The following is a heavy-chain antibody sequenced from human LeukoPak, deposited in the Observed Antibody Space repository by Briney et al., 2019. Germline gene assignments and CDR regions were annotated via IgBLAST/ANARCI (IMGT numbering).Heavy chain of an antibody. J-gene: IGHJ5*02. V-gene: IGHV3-74*01. D-gene: IGHD6-19*01. CDR2: ITADGTNT. CDR1: GLTFSSHW. CDR3: ARPRVGQWLGPQNWFDP. Sequence: GGSLRLSCAASGLTFSSHWMHWVRQAPGKGLVWVSRITADGTNTVYADSVKGRFTISRDNAKNTLYLQMNSLRAEDTAVYYCARPRVGQWLGPQNWFDPWGQGTLVTVSS.